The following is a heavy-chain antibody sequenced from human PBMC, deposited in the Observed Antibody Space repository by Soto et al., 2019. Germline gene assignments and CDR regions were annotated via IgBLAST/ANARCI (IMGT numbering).Heavy chain of an antibody. V-gene: IGHV4-38-2*01. Sequence: SETLSLTCAVSGVFISSGNYWGWIRKPPGKGLEWIGSIFHGGNTYYNPSLKSRVTISVDMSKNQFSLKLNSVTAAGTAVYYCARARWYDAFDVWGQGTVVTVSS. D-gene: IGHD2-15*01. CDR1: GVFISSGNY. CDR2: IFHGGNT. CDR3: ARARWYDAFDV. J-gene: IGHJ3*01.